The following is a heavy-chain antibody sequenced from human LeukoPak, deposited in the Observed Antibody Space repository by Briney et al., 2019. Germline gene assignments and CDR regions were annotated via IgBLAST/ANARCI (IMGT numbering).Heavy chain of an antibody. J-gene: IGHJ4*02. CDR1: GFTFSSYS. D-gene: IGHD2-2*01. V-gene: IGHV3-21*01. Sequence: PGGSLRLSCAASGFTFSSYSMNWGRQAPGKGLEWVSSISSSSSYIYYADSVKGRFTISRDNAKNSLYLQMNSLRAEDTAVYYCARLSTSWYDDIDYWGQGTLVTVSS. CDR2: ISSSSSYI. CDR3: ARLSTSWYDDIDY.